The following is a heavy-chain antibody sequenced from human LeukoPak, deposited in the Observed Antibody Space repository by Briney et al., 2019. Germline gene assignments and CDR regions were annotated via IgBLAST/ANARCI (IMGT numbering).Heavy chain of an antibody. V-gene: IGHV3-23*01. CDR1: GFTFSSYG. CDR3: ARADILTGYYSFDY. Sequence: GGSPRLSCAASGFTFSSYGMSWVRQAPGKGLEWVSAISGSGGSTYYADSVKGRFTISRDNSKNTLYLQMNSLRAEDTAVYYCARADILTGYYSFDYWGQGTLVTVSS. D-gene: IGHD3-9*01. J-gene: IGHJ4*02. CDR2: ISGSGGST.